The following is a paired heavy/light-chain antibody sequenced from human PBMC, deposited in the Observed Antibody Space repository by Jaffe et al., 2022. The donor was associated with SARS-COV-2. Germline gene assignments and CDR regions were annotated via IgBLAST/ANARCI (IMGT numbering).Light chain of an antibody. CDR1: QSLVASDGVNY. J-gene: IGKJ1*01. Sequence: DVVMTQSPLSLPVTLGQPASISCRSSQSLVASDGVNYLNWFHQRPGQSPRRLIHRASSRNSGVPDRFSGSGSGTDFTLKISRVEADDVGVYYCMQGTHYPPTFGQGTKVEIK. CDR2: RAS. V-gene: IGKV2-30*01. CDR3: MQGTHYPPT.
Heavy chain of an antibody. Sequence: EVQVVQFGGGLAQPGGSLRLSCTASGFAFSVFELNWVRQVPGKGLEWVSYIGGSGTPIFYTDSVKGRFTISRDNARNSLYLQMDSLRVEDTALYYCVPGGLRYFDYWGQGTLVTVSP. CDR1: GFAFSVFE. V-gene: IGHV3-48*03. D-gene: IGHD2-21*01. CDR2: IGGSGTPI. J-gene: IGHJ4*02. CDR3: VPGGLRYFDY.